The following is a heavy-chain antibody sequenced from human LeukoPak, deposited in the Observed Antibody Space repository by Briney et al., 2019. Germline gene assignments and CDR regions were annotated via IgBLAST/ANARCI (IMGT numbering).Heavy chain of an antibody. Sequence: ASVKVSCKASGYTFTSYDISWVRQAPGQGLEWMGWISAYNGNTNYAQKLQGRVTMTTDTSTSTAYMELRSLRSDDTAVYYCARISTIFGSGPPPPDYWGQGTLVTVSS. CDR3: ARISTIFGSGPPPPDY. CDR1: GYTFTSYD. CDR2: ISAYNGNT. J-gene: IGHJ4*02. V-gene: IGHV1-18*01. D-gene: IGHD3-3*01.